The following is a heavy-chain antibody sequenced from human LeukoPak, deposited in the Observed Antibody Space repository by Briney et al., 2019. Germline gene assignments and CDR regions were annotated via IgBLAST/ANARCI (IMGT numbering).Heavy chain of an antibody. CDR2: ISGSGGST. J-gene: IGHJ4*02. V-gene: IGHV3-23*01. CDR1: GFTFSSYA. Sequence: PGGSLRLSCAASGFTFSSYAMSWVRQAPGKGLEWVSAISGSGGSTYYADSVKGRFTISREDSKNTLYLQMNSLRADDTALYYCARDLSYWGLDFDYWGQGTLVTVSS. D-gene: IGHD2-8*02. CDR3: ARDLSYWGLDFDY.